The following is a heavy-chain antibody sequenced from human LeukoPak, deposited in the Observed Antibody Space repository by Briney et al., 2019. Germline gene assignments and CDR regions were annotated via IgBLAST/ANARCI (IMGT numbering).Heavy chain of an antibody. V-gene: IGHV5-51*01. D-gene: IGHD3-3*01. CDR3: ARPPRESGMGDH. J-gene: IGHJ4*02. Sequence: GESLKISCKGSGHSFNNYWIGWVRQMPGKGLEWVGIIYPGDSDTRYSPSFQGQVTISADKSISTAYLQWSSLKASDTAMYYCARPPRESGMGDHWGQGTLVTVSS. CDR2: IYPGDSDT. CDR1: GHSFNNYW.